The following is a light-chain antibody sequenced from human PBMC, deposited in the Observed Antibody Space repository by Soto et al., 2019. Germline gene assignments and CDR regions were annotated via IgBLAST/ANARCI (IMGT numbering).Light chain of an antibody. Sequence: QSVLTQPPSLSGAPGQNIIISCTGGGSNIGAGFDVHWYQQLPGTAPKLLIYGNTNRPSVVPDRFSGSKSGTSASLVITGRQAEDEADYYCQSYDTGLSGPVVFGGGTKLTVL. CDR1: GSNIGAGFD. V-gene: IGLV1-40*01. J-gene: IGLJ2*01. CDR2: GNT. CDR3: QSYDTGLSGPVV.